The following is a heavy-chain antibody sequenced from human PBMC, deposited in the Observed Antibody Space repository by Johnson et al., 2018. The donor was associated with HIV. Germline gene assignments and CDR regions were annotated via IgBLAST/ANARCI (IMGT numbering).Heavy chain of an antibody. CDR3: ASVRWSSAYAFDI. CDR2: ISWNGGSI. Sequence: VQLVESGGGLVQPGRSLRLSCAASGFTFDDYAMHWVRQAPGKGLEWVSGISWNGGSIGYADSVKGLFTISRDNAKNSLYLQMSSLRAEDTALYYCASVRWSSAYAFDIWGEGTMVTVSS. CDR1: GFTFDDYA. V-gene: IGHV3-9*01. D-gene: IGHD6-19*01. J-gene: IGHJ3*02.